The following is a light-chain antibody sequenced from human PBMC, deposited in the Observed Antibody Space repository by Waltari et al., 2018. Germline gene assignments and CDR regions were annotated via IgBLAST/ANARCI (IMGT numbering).Light chain of an antibody. CDR1: RSDIGRYNL. V-gene: IGLV2-23*02. Sequence: QSALAQPASVSGSPGQSITISCAGGRSDIGRYNLVSWYQQHPDKAPKLIIYEVRQRPSGLSNRFSGSKSGSTASLTISGLQAEDEATYYCCSYAGGASYVFGTGTQVSVV. CDR2: EVR. CDR3: CSYAGGASYV. J-gene: IGLJ1*01.